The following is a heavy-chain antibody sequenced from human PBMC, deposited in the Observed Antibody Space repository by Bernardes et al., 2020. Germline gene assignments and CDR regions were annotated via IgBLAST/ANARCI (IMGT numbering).Heavy chain of an antibody. CDR1: GFSLSPSGVG. Sequence: GPTLLKPTQTLTLTCTFSGFSLSPSGVGVGWIRQPPGKALEWLALIYWDDDKRYSPSLKSRVTITKDTSKNQVVLTMTNMDPVDTATYYCAHTNNRRYCGGECYHYWGQGTLVTVSS. D-gene: IGHD2-21*01. CDR2: IYWDDDK. CDR3: AHTNNRRYCGGECYHY. J-gene: IGHJ4*02. V-gene: IGHV2-5*02.